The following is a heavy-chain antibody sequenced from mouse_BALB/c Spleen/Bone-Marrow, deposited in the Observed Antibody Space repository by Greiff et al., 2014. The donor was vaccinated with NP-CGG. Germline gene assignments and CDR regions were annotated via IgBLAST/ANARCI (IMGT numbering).Heavy chain of an antibody. V-gene: IGHV1-63*02. D-gene: IGHD2-14*01. Sequence: VMLVESGAELVRPGTSVKISCKASGYTFTNYWLGWVKQRPGHGLEWIRDIYPGGGYTNYNEKFKGKATLTADTSSSTAYMQLSSLTSEDSAVYFCAREVRGDFDYWGQGTTLTVSS. CDR1: GYTFTNYW. CDR3: AREVRGDFDY. J-gene: IGHJ2*01. CDR2: IYPGGGYT.